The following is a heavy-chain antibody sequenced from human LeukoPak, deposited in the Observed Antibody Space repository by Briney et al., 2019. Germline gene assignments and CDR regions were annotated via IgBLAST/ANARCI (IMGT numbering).Heavy chain of an antibody. CDR2: ISAHQNNT. CDR1: GYSFTNYD. CDR3: ARDGSITGPFLDAFDI. D-gene: IGHD1-20*01. Sequence: ASVKVSCKTSGYSFTNYDISWVRQAPGQGLEWMGWISAHQNNTTYAQKFQGRVTLTTDTSTNTAYMELRSLTSDDTAVYYCARDGSITGPFLDAFDIWGLGTMVTVSS. V-gene: IGHV1-18*01. J-gene: IGHJ3*02.